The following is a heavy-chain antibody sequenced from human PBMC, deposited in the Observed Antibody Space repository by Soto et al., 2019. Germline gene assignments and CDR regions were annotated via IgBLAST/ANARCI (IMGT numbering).Heavy chain of an antibody. D-gene: IGHD2-21*02. Sequence: SEILYLTCTVAGGSISSSSYYWGWIRQPPGKGLGWIGSIYYSGNTYYNPSLRIRVTISIDTSKNQYPLKLSSVAAADTAVYCCARQQVSVVVTAYYFDYWGQGTLVTVSS. J-gene: IGHJ4*02. CDR1: GGSISSSSYY. V-gene: IGHV4-39*01. CDR2: IYYSGNT. CDR3: ARQQVSVVVTAYYFDY.